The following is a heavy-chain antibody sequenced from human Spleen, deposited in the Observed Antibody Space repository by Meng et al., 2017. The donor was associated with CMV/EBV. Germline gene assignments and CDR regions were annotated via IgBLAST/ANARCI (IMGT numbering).Heavy chain of an antibody. V-gene: IGHV3-30*02. D-gene: IGHD3-10*01. CDR2: VRYDGSQK. J-gene: IGHJ4*02. CDR3: AKDQDDYYGSGSYIDY. CDR1: GLAFRRYG. Sequence: GLAFRRYGWHWVRQGPGKGLEWVKCVRYDGSQKFYAESVKGGFTSSRDNSKNTMYLQMNSLRGEDTAVYFCAKDQDDYYGSGSYIDYWGRGTLVTVSS.